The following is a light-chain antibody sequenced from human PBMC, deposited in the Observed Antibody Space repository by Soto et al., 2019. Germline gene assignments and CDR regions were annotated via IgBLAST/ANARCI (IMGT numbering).Light chain of an antibody. CDR3: QQLNSYPQT. Sequence: IQLTQSPSSLSASVGDRVTITCQASRGISSYLAWYQQKPGKPPKLLVYSASTLQSGVPSRFSGSGSGPDFTLTISSLQPEDSATYFCQQLNSYPQTFGQGTRLRL. J-gene: IGKJ5*01. CDR2: SAS. V-gene: IGKV1-9*01. CDR1: RGISSY.